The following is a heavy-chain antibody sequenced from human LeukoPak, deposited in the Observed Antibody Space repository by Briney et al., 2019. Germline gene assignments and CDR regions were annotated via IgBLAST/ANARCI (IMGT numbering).Heavy chain of an antibody. J-gene: IGHJ3*02. D-gene: IGHD1-26*01. V-gene: IGHV3-48*01. Sequence: PGGSLRLSCAASGFTFSSYSMNWVRQAPGKGLEWVSYISSSIITIYYTDSVKGRFAVSRDNAKNSLYLQMNSLRSEDTAVYYCARMFSGSYWDDAFDIWGQGTMVTVSS. CDR3: ARMFSGSYWDDAFDI. CDR1: GFTFSSYS. CDR2: ISSSIITI.